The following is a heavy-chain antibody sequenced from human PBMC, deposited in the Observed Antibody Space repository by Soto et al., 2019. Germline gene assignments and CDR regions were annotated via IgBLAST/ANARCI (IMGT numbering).Heavy chain of an antibody. CDR2: ISAYHGNK. CDR1: GYTFTRYG. CDR3: AREWGDAVSGDPFDI. J-gene: IGHJ3*02. Sequence: GASVKVYFKTSGYTFTRYGIGWVRPAPGQGLEWMGWISAYHGNKNYAQKLQGRVTMTTDTSTSTAYMDLKSLRSDDTAVYYCAREWGDAVSGDPFDIWSQGTMVTVSS. V-gene: IGHV1-18*04. D-gene: IGHD1-26*01.